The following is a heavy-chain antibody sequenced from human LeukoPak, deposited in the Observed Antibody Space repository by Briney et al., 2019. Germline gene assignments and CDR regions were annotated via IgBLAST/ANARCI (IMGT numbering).Heavy chain of an antibody. V-gene: IGHV1-69*02. CDR2: ITPILGIA. CDR1: GGTFSSYT. CDR3: ARSGGYGGNVMDY. J-gene: IGHJ4*02. Sequence: SVKVSCKASGGTFSSYTISWVRQAPGQGLEWMGRITPILGIANYAQKFQGRVTITADKSTSTAYMELSSLRSEDTAVYYCARSGGYGGNVMDYWGQGTLVTVSS. D-gene: IGHD4-23*01.